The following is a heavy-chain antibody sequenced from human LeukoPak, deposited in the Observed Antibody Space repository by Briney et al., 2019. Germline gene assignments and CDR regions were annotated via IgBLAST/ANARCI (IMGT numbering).Heavy chain of an antibody. D-gene: IGHD4-17*01. V-gene: IGHV3-23*01. CDR1: GFTFSSYS. J-gene: IGHJ4*02. CDR3: AKEGPPRGSDYLNFDY. CDR2: ISGSGTGT. Sequence: GGSLRLSCAASGFTFSSYSMNWVRQAPGKGLEWVSGISGSGTGTSYADSVKGRFTISRDNSKNTLYLQMSSPRAEDTAIYYWAKEGPPRGSDYLNFDYWGQGPLVTVSS.